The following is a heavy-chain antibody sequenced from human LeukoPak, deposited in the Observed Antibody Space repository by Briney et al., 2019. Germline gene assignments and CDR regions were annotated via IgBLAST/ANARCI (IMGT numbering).Heavy chain of an antibody. J-gene: IGHJ4*02. D-gene: IGHD3-3*01. Sequence: PGGSLRLSCAASEFTFSSHAMTWVRQAPGKGLECVSSLYAGGGNTYYSDSVKGRFTISRDNSKNMLYLQMDNLRAEDTAVYYCARDLGDNGYYHPWYFDSWGRGALVTVSS. V-gene: IGHV3-23*01. CDR3: ARDLGDNGYYHPWYFDS. CDR1: EFTFSSHA. CDR2: LYAGGGNT.